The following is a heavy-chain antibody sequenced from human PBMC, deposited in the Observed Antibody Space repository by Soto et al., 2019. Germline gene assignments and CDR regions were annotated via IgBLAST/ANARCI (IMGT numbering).Heavy chain of an antibody. Sequence: ASVKVSCKASGYTFTSYDINWVRQATGQGLEWMGWMNPNSGNTGYAQKFQGRVTMTRNTSISTAYMELSSLRSEDTAVYYCARVYCSGGSCYPGAFDIWGQATMVTV. J-gene: IGHJ3*02. CDR3: ARVYCSGGSCYPGAFDI. CDR1: GYTFTSYD. V-gene: IGHV1-8*01. D-gene: IGHD2-15*01. CDR2: MNPNSGNT.